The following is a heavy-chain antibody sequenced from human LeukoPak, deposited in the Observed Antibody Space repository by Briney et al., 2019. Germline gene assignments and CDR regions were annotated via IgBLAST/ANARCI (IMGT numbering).Heavy chain of an antibody. CDR1: GFTFSSYA. CDR3: ARLYNGSQGDAFDI. D-gene: IGHD1-26*01. CDR2: MYYRGSP. V-gene: IGHV4-59*01. Sequence: PGGSLRLSCAASGFTFSSYAMHWVRQAPGKGLEYIGYMYYRGSPNYNPSLKSRITISVDTPKNQISLKVNSVTAADTAVYYCARLYNGSQGDAFDIWGQGTMVTVSS. J-gene: IGHJ3*02.